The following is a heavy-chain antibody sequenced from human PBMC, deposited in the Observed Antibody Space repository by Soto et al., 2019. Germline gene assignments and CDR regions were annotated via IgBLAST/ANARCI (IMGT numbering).Heavy chain of an antibody. Sequence: QVQLVQSRAEVKKPGSSVTVSCKASGGTFGNSAISWVRQAPGQGLEWMGGIIPMFPTPDYAQKFQGRVTITADESTSTAYMGLTSLRSEDTAVYYCARDKDRQQLGGNYYYGIDVWGQGTTVTVSS. J-gene: IGHJ6*02. V-gene: IGHV1-69*12. D-gene: IGHD3-3*02. CDR2: IIPMFPTP. CDR1: GGTFGNSA. CDR3: ARDKDRQQLGGNYYYGIDV.